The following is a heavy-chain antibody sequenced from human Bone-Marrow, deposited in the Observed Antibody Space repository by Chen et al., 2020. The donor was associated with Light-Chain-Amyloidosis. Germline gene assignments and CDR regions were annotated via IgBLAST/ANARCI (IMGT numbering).Heavy chain of an antibody. V-gene: IGHV2-70*04. CDR1: GFSLSSNGMR. J-gene: IGHJ3*01. D-gene: IGHD3-9*01. Sequence: QVTVKESGPALVKPTQTLTLTCTFSGFSLSSNGMRLNWIRQPPGKALEWLARIDWDGDKYYTPSPGTRLTISKDPSKNQVVLTMTNMDPVDTATYYCARMSFFETSDALDVWGQGTMITVSS. CDR2: IDWDGDK. CDR3: ARMSFFETSDALDV.